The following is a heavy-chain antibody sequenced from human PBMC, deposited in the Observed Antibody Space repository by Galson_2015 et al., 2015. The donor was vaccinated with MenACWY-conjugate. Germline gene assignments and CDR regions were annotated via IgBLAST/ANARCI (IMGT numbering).Heavy chain of an antibody. V-gene: IGHV3-74*01. Sequence: SLRLSCAASGFIFNTYSMPWVRQAPGKGLVWVSRISRGGSSTTYADSVKDRFTISRDNAKNTLYLQVNSLRPEDTAVFYCAKSRGASCYFDSWGQGTLVTVSS. CDR3: AKSRGASCYFDS. CDR2: ISRGGSST. D-gene: IGHD1-26*01. J-gene: IGHJ4*02. CDR1: GFIFNTYS.